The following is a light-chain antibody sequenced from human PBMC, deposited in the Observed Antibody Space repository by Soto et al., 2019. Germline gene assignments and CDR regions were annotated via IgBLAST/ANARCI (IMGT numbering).Light chain of an antibody. CDR1: SSDVGGYDY. J-gene: IGLJ1*01. V-gene: IGLV2-14*01. CDR3: SSRTSGSTRV. CDR2: EVT. Sequence: QSALTQPASVSGSPGQSIAISCTGTSSDVGGYDYVSWYQQQPDKAPKLMIYEVTKRPSGVSNRFSGSKSGNTASLTISGLQAEDEADYYCSSRTSGSTRVFGTGTKLTVL.